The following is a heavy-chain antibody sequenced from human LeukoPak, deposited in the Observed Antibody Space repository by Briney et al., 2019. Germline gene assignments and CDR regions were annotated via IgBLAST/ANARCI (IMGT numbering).Heavy chain of an antibody. D-gene: IGHD6-6*01. CDR3: ARVIDPTHSSSSEYYFDY. V-gene: IGHV1-69*13. J-gene: IGHJ4*02. CDR1: GGTFSSYA. Sequence: ASVKVSCKASGGTFSSYAVSWVRQAPGQGLEWMGGIIPIFGTANYAQKFQGRVTITADESTSTAYMELSSLRSEDTAVYYCARVIDPTHSSSSEYYFDYWGQGTLVTVSS. CDR2: IIPIFGTA.